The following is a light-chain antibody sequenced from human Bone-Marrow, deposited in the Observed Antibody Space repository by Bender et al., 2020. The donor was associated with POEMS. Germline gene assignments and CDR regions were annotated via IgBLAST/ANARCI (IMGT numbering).Light chain of an antibody. V-gene: IGLV1-40*01. Sequence: QSVLTQPPSVSGAPGQRVTISCTGSSSNTGSGYDINWYQHLPGTAPKLLIYGYNNRPSGVSNRFSGSKSDNTASLTVSGLQAEDEADYYCYSFTTNNTRVFGAGTKLTVL. CDR1: SSNTGSGYD. J-gene: IGLJ3*02. CDR3: YSFTTNNTRV. CDR2: GYN.